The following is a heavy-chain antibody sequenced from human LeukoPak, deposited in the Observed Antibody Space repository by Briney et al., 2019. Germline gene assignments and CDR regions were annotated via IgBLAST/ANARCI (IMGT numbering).Heavy chain of an antibody. J-gene: IGHJ4*02. D-gene: IGHD3-22*01. CDR3: ASLYYYDSSPWDY. CDR1: GFTFSSYA. CDR2: ISYDGSNK. Sequence: GGSLRLSCAASGFTFSSYAMHWVRQAPGKGLEWVAVISYDGSNKYYADSVKGRFTISRDNSKSTLYLQMNSLRAEDTAVYYCASLYYYDSSPWDYWGQGTLVTVSS. V-gene: IGHV3-30-3*01.